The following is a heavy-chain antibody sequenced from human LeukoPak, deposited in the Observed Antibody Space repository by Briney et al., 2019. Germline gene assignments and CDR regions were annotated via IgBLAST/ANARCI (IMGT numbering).Heavy chain of an antibody. Sequence: GGSLRLSCAASGVTFSSYAMSWGRQAPGKGLEWVSAISGSGGITYYADSVKGRFTISRDNSKNTLYLHMNSLRAEDTAVYYCAKAGKTYYYDLDAFDMWGQGTMVTVSS. D-gene: IGHD3-22*01. CDR1: GVTFSSYA. CDR2: ISGSGGIT. J-gene: IGHJ3*02. V-gene: IGHV3-23*01. CDR3: AKAGKTYYYDLDAFDM.